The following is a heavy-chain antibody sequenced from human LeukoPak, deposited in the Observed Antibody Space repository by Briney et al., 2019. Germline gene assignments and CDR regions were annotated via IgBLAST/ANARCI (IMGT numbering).Heavy chain of an antibody. CDR3: ARENYDFWSSYDY. CDR1: GGSISSGSYY. Sequence: PSQTLSLTCTVSGGSISSGSYYWSWIRQPAGKGLEWIGRIYTSGSTNYNPSLKSRVTISVDTSKNQFSLKMSSVTAADTAVSYCARENYDFWSSYDYWGQGTLVTVSS. V-gene: IGHV4-61*02. CDR2: IYTSGST. J-gene: IGHJ4*02. D-gene: IGHD3-3*01.